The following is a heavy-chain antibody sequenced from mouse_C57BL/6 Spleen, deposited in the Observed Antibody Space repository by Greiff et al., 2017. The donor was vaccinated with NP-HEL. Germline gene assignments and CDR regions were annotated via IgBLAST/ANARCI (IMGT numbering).Heavy chain of an antibody. Sequence: EVKLVESGEGLVKPGGSLKLSCAASGFTFSSYAMSWVRQPPEKRLEWVAYISSGGEYIYYADTVKGRFTISRDNARNTLYLQMSSLKSEDTAMYYCTRGGHYDYYYAMDYWGQGTSVTVSS. J-gene: IGHJ4*01. D-gene: IGHD2-4*01. V-gene: IGHV5-9-1*02. CDR2: ISSGGEYI. CDR3: TRGGHYDYYYAMDY. CDR1: GFTFSSYA.